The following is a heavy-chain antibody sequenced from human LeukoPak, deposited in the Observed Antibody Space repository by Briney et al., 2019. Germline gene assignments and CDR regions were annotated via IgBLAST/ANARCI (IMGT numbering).Heavy chain of an antibody. Sequence: PGGSLRLSCAASGFTFSSYAMSWVRQAPGKGLEWVSAISGSGGSTYYADSVKGRFTISRDNSKNTLFLQMNSLRAEDTAVYYCAKIRVDAYVSPNDYWGQGTLVTVSS. CDR1: GFTFSSYA. J-gene: IGHJ4*02. V-gene: IGHV3-23*01. CDR2: ISGSGGST. CDR3: AKIRVDAYVSPNDY. D-gene: IGHD2-21*01.